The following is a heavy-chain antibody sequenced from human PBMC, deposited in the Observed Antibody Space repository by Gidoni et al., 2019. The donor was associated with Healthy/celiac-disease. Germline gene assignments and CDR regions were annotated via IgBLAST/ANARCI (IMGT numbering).Heavy chain of an antibody. CDR1: GGSISRGGYS. CDR3: ARDLALVSDYDSSDDAFDI. V-gene: IGHV4-30-2*01. D-gene: IGHD3-22*01. CDR2: IYHSGST. Sequence: QLQLQESGSGLVKPSQTLSLTCAVSGGSISRGGYSWSWIRQPPGKGLEWIGYIYHSGSTYYNPSLKSRVTISVDRSKNQFSLKLSSVTAADTAVYYCARDLALVSDYDSSDDAFDIWGQGTMVTVSS. J-gene: IGHJ3*02.